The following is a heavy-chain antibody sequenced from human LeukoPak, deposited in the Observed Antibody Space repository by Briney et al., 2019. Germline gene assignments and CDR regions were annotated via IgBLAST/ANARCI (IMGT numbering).Heavy chain of an antibody. J-gene: IGHJ4*02. CDR1: GFTFSDYN. D-gene: IGHD5-12*01. CDR3: ARGHSGYDFRLY. CDR2: ISSRYNII. V-gene: IGHV3-48*01. Sequence: PGGSLRLSCAASGFTFSDYNMIWFRQALGKGLECISFISSRYNIINYADSVKGRCTISRDNAENSLYLQLNSLRVEDTAVYYCARGHSGYDFRLYWGQGTLVTVSS.